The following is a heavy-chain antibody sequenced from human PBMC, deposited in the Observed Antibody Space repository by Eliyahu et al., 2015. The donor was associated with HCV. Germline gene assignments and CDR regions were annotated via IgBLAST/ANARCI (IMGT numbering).Heavy chain of an antibody. V-gene: IGHV3-21*01. Sequence: EVQLVESGGGLVKPGGSLRLSCAASGFTFSSYSMNWVRQAPGKGLEWVSSISSSSSYIYYADSVKGRFTISRDNAKNSLYLQMNSLSAEDTAVYYCARDPRRMTTVTHIDYWGQGTLVTVSS. J-gene: IGHJ4*02. CDR2: ISSSSSYI. CDR1: GFTFSSYS. D-gene: IGHD4-17*01. CDR3: ARDPRRMTTVTHIDY.